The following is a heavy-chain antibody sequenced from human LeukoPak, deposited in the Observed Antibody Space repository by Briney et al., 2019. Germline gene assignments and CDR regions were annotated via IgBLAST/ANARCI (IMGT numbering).Heavy chain of an antibody. CDR1: GYTFTTYG. CDR3: ARDSQVSSASYGFQRPGQYFQH. J-gene: IGHJ1*01. D-gene: IGHD6-25*01. V-gene: IGHV1-18*01. Sequence: ASVKVSCKASGYTFTTYGISWVRQAPGQGLEWMGWISTYNGNTNYAQKFQGRVSMTTDTSTSTAYLELRNLRSDDTAVYYSARDSQVSSASYGFQRPGQYFQHWGEGTLVTVSS. CDR2: ISTYNGNT.